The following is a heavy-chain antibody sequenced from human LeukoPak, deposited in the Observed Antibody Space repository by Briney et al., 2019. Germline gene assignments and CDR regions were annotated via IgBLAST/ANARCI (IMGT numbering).Heavy chain of an antibody. CDR1: GFTFSSYS. D-gene: IGHD3-10*01. CDR3: AEDGSGELFRMGLYYYYYGMDV. V-gene: IGHV3-48*01. J-gene: IGHJ6*02. CDR2: ISSSSSSTI. Sequence: GGSLRLSCAASGFTFSSYSMNWVRQAPGKGLEWVSYISSSSSSTIYYADSVKGRFTISRDNAKNSLYLQMNSLRGEDTAVYYCAEDGSGELFRMGLYYYYYGMDVWGQGTTVTVSS.